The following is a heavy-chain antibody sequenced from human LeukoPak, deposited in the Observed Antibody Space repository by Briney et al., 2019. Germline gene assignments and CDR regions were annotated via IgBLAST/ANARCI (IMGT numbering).Heavy chain of an antibody. J-gene: IGHJ4*02. CDR3: ARDSYYDSSGYFRY. D-gene: IGHD3-22*01. Sequence: PGGSLRLSCAASGFTFSSYEMNWVRQAPGKGLEWVSYISSSGSTIYYADSVKGRFTISRDNAKNSLYLQMNSLRAEDTAVYYCARDSYYDSSGYFRYWGQGTLVTVSS. CDR1: GFTFSSYE. CDR2: ISSSGSTI. V-gene: IGHV3-48*03.